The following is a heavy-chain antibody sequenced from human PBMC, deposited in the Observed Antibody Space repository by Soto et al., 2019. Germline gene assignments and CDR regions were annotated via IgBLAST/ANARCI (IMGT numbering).Heavy chain of an antibody. CDR1: GYIFNNFG. D-gene: IGHD3-9*01. CDR2: IYSKTGTI. CDR3: ARGFDSDIHH. J-gene: IGHJ5*02. V-gene: IGHV1-18*01. Sequence: QVQLVQSGAEVQKPGASVKVSCKTSGYIFNNFGITWVRQAPGLGLEWLGWIYSKTGTINFAQKFQGRVTMTTDTSTSTPFMELRSLTFDDSAVYFCARGFDSDIHHWGQGTLVTVS.